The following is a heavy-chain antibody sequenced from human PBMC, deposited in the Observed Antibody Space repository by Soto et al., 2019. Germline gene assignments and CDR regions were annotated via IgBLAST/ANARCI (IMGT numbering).Heavy chain of an antibody. CDR1: GGTFSSYA. Sequence: SVKVSCKASGGTFSSYAISWVRQAPGQGLEWMGGIIPIFGTANYAQKFQGRVTITADESTSTAYMELSSLRSEDTAVYYCARVHPDYSNFLFYYGMDIWGQGTTVTVSS. D-gene: IGHD4-4*01. CDR2: IIPIFGTA. J-gene: IGHJ6*02. CDR3: ARVHPDYSNFLFYYGMDI. V-gene: IGHV1-69*13.